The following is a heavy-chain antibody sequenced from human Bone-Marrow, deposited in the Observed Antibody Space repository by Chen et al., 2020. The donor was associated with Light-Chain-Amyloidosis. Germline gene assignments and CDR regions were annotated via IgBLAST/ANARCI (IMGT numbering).Heavy chain of an antibody. CDR3: ASDQGGYERMHWFDP. V-gene: IGHV1-69*01. CDR2: FIPIFGPS. J-gene: IGHJ5*02. CDR1: GRTFRSYT. D-gene: IGHD5-12*01. Sequence: QVQLVQSGAEVKKPGSSVKVSCKASGRTFRSYTIAWMRQAPGQGLEWMGGFIPIFGPSYFAQTFPGRVTLTADESMQTAYMELSGLRSDDTAVYYCASDQGGYERMHWFDPWGQGTLV.